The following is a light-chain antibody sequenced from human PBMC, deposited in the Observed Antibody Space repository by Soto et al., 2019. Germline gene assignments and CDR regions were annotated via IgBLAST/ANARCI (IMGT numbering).Light chain of an antibody. V-gene: IGLV3-9*01. J-gene: IGLJ2*01. Sequence: SYELTQPLSVSVALGQTARITCGGNNIGSKNVHWYQRKPGQAPVLVIYRDSNRPSGIPERFSGSNSGNTATLTISRAQAGDEADYYCQVWDSSTLVFGGGTKLTVL. CDR3: QVWDSSTLV. CDR2: RDS. CDR1: NIGSKN.